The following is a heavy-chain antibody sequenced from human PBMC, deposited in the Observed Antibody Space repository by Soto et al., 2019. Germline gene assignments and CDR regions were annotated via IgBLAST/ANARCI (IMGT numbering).Heavy chain of an antibody. V-gene: IGHV4-59*08. Sequence: SETLSLTCTVSGGSISSYYWSWIRQPPGKGLEWIGYIYYSGSTNYNPSLKSRVTISVDTSKNQFSLKLSSVTAADTAVYYCARHRAVRGVIVYWGQGTLVTVSS. CDR1: GGSISSYY. CDR3: ARHRAVRGVIVY. D-gene: IGHD3-10*01. J-gene: IGHJ4*02. CDR2: IYYSGST.